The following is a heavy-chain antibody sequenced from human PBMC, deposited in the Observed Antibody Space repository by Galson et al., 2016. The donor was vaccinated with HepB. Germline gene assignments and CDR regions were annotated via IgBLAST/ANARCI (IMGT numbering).Heavy chain of an antibody. Sequence: SLRLSCAASGFTFSSYAMSWVRQAPGKGLEWVSAISGSGGRTYYADSVQGRFTISRDNSKNTLYLQMNSLRAEDTAVFYCAILDGDYGVYDYWGQGPLVTVSS. J-gene: IGHJ4*02. CDR1: GFTFSSYA. D-gene: IGHD4-17*01. CDR2: ISGSGGRT. CDR3: AILDGDYGVYDY. V-gene: IGHV3-23*01.